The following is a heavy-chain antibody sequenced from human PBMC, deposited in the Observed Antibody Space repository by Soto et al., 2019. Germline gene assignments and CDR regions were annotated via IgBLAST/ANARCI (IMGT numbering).Heavy chain of an antibody. V-gene: IGHV3-15*01. D-gene: IGHD3-9*01. CDR1: GFTFSNAW. CDR2: IKSKTDGGTT. J-gene: IGHJ6*02. Sequence: GGSLRLSCAASGFTFSNAWMSWVRQAPGKGLEWVGRIKSKTDGGTTDYAAPVKGRFTISRDDSKNTLYLQMNSLKSDHTAVYYCTTPISFDWLLPDYYYYYGMDVWGQGTTVTVSS. CDR3: TTPISFDWLLPDYYYYYGMDV.